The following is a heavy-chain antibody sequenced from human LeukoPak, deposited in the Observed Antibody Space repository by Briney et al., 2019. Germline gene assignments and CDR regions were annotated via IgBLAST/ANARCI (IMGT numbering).Heavy chain of an antibody. CDR3: ARGALKLLWFREPSFCYFDY. Sequence: ASGTVSCKASGYTFTGYYMHWVRQAPGQGLEWMGWINPNSGGTNYAQKFQGRVTMTRDTSISTAYMELSRLRSDDTAVYYCARGALKLLWFREPSFCYFDYWGQGILVTVSS. J-gene: IGHJ4*02. CDR1: GYTFTGYY. CDR2: INPNSGGT. D-gene: IGHD3-10*01. V-gene: IGHV1-2*02.